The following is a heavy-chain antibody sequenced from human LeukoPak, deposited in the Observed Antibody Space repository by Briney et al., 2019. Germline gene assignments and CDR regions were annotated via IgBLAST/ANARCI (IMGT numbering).Heavy chain of an antibody. V-gene: IGHV3-74*01. D-gene: IGHD2-21*01. Sequence: AGVSLRLSCAASGFTFSSYWMHWVRQDPGKGLVWVSRINSDGSSTSYADSVKGRFTISRDNAKNTLYLQMNRLRAEDTAVYYCARGRLLPYYFDYWGQGTLVTVSS. CDR3: ARGRLLPYYFDY. J-gene: IGHJ4*02. CDR2: INSDGSST. CDR1: GFTFSSYW.